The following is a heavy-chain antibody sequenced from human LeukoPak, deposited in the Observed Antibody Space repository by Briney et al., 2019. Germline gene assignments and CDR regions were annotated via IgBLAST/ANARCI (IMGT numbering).Heavy chain of an antibody. CDR1: GGPIGTNY. V-gene: IGHV4-59*08. CDR3: AKYGNSGWVIDN. CDR2: VYYTGGT. D-gene: IGHD6-19*01. J-gene: IGHJ4*02. Sequence: SETLSLTCTVSGGPIGTNYWTWIRQPPGKGLEYIGYVYYTGGTNYNPSLKSRVTISVDTSKNQFSLKLSSVTAADTAVYFCAKYGNSGWVIDNWGQGTLVTVSS.